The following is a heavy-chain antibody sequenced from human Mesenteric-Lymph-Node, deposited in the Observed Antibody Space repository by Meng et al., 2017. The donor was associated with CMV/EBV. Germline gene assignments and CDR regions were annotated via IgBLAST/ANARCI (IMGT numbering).Heavy chain of an antibody. D-gene: IGHD4-11*01. V-gene: IGHV3-23*01. CDR2: SSASGDSA. Sequence: GGSLRLSCEASGFTLRSYAMSWVRQAPGRGLEWVSISSASGDSAYYADSVKGRFTISRDNPKNTLYLQMNSLRAEDTAVYYCVKDRNSLTTLSSFDFWGQGTLVTVSS. J-gene: IGHJ4*02. CDR1: GFTLRSYA. CDR3: VKDRNSLTTLSSFDF.